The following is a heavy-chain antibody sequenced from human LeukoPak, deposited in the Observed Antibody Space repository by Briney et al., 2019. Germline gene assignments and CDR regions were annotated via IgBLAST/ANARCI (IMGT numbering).Heavy chain of an antibody. CDR3: ARRGRGRGVTMVRGNYYYMDV. CDR1: GDSLSSSSYC. CDR2: ICDRGST. V-gene: IGHV4-39*07. Sequence: SETLSLTCTVSGDSLSSSSYCWGWIRQPPGKGLEWIGNICDRGSTYNNPSLKSRVTISVDTSKNQFSLKLSSVTAADTAVYYCARRGRGRGVTMVRGNYYYMDVWGKGTTVTISS. D-gene: IGHD3-10*01. J-gene: IGHJ6*03.